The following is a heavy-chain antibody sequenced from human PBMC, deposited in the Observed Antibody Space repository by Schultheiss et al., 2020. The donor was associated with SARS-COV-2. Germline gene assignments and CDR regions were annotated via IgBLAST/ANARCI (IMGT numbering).Heavy chain of an antibody. CDR1: GYSFTSYG. J-gene: IGHJ6*02. D-gene: IGHD2-2*02. Sequence: GESLKISCKGSGYSFTSYGISWVRQAPGQGLEWMGIINPSGGSTSYAQKFQGRVTMTRDTSTSTVYMELSSLRSEDTAVYYCARECSTSCHRVTPAPYGMDVWGQGTTVTVSS. CDR2: INPSGGST. V-gene: IGHV1-46*01. CDR3: ARECSTSCHRVTPAPYGMDV.